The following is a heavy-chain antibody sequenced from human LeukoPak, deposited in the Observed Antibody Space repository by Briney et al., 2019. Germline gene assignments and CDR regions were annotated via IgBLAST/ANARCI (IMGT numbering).Heavy chain of an antibody. D-gene: IGHD3-22*01. CDR3: AKGANYYDSSGYYYFDY. CDR2: IRYDGSNK. Sequence: GGSLRLSCAASGFTFSSYGMHWVRQAPGRGLEWVAFIRYDGSNKYYADSVKGRFTISRDNSKNTLYLQMNSLRAEDTAVYYCAKGANYYDSSGYYYFDYWGQGTLVTVSS. V-gene: IGHV3-30*02. CDR1: GFTFSSYG. J-gene: IGHJ4*02.